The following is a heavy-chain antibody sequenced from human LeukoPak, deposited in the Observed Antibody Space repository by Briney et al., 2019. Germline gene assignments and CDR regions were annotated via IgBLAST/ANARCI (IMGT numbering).Heavy chain of an antibody. V-gene: IGHV3-30*02. CDR1: GFPFSSYG. CDR3: AKDSSSSNYYYGLDV. J-gene: IGHJ6*02. CDR2: ISYDGGNK. Sequence: GGSLSLSCAASGFPFSSYGMHWVRQAPGKGLEWVSYISYDGGNKYYADSVKGRFTISRDNSKKTLYLQMNSLRGDDTGMYFCAKDSSSSNYYYGLDVWGQGTTVTVSS. D-gene: IGHD6-13*01.